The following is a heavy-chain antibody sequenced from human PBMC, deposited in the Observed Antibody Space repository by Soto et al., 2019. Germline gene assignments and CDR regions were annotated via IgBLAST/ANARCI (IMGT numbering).Heavy chain of an antibody. CDR2: ISYDGSNK. CDR3: ATGAYYYGMDV. Sequence: QVQLVEPGGGVVQPGRSLRLSFEASGLTFRSYAMTWARKAPAKGLEWVAVISYDGSNKYYADSVKGRFTISRDNSKNTLYLQMNSLRAEDTAVYYCATGAYYYGMDVWGQGTTVTVSS. J-gene: IGHJ6*02. D-gene: IGHD3-10*01. CDR1: GLTFRSYA. V-gene: IGHV3-30-3*01.